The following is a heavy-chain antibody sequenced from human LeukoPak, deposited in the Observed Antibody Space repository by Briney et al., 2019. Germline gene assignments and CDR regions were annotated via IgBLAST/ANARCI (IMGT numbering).Heavy chain of an antibody. CDR2: INPNSGGT. CDR3: ARADRLHGGPYLIGP. CDR1: GYSFTDYY. Sequence: ASVKVSCKTSGYSFTDYYMHWVRQAPGQGLEWMGWINPNSGGTSSAQKFQGRVTMTRDTSITTVYMEVSWLTSDDTAIYFCARADRLHGGPYLIGPWGQGTLVTVSS. V-gene: IGHV1-2*02. D-gene: IGHD2-21*01. J-gene: IGHJ5*02.